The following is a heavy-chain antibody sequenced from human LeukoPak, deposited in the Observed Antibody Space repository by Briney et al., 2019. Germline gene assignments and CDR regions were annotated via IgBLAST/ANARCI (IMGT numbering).Heavy chain of an antibody. D-gene: IGHD1-1*01. CDR1: GFTFRNYA. V-gene: IGHV3-30*03. CDR3: ARGFLQLTPYYFDY. J-gene: IGHJ4*02. CDR2: ISFDGSNI. Sequence: GGSLRLSCGASGFTFRNYAMHWVRQAPGKGLEWVAIISFDGSNIQFGDSVRGRFTVSRDNSKNTVSLQMDSLRVDDTGIYYCARGFLQLTPYYFDYWGQGALVTVSS.